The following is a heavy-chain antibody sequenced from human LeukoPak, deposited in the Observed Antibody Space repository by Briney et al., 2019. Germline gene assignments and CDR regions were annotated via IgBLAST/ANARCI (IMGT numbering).Heavy chain of an antibody. J-gene: IGHJ3*02. D-gene: IGHD3-10*01. V-gene: IGHV4-59*10. Sequence: SETLSLTCAVYGGSFSGYYWSWIRQPAGKGLEWIGRIYTSGSTNYNPSLKSRVTMSVDTSKNQFSLKLSSVTAADTAVYYCARWVYYYGSGSYHIAPYDAFDIWGQGTMVTVSS. CDR1: GGSFSGYY. CDR3: ARWVYYYGSGSYHIAPYDAFDI. CDR2: IYTSGST.